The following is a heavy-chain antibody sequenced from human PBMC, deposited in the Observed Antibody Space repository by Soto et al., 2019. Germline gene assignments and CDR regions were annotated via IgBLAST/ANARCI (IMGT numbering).Heavy chain of an antibody. CDR1: GGSISSYY. D-gene: IGHD2-15*01. Sequence: SETLSLTCTVSGGSISSYYWSWIRQPPGKGLEWIGYIYYSGSTNYNPSLKSRVTISVDTSKNQFSLKLSSVTAADTAVYYCARGIVVVVAATSYYYMDVWGKGTTVTVSS. CDR2: IYYSGST. J-gene: IGHJ6*03. CDR3: ARGIVVVVAATSYYYMDV. V-gene: IGHV4-59*01.